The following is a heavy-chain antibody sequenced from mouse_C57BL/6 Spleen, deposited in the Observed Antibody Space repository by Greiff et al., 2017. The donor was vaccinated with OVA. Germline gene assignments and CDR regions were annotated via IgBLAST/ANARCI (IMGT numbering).Heavy chain of an antibody. CDR3: AIWNDGYFCAY. V-gene: IGHV14-2*01. Sequence: DVQLQESGAELVKPGASVELSCTASGFNITDYYMHWVKQRTEQGLEWIGRIDPEDGETKYAPKFQGKATITADTSSNTAYLQLSSLTSEDTAVYYCAIWNDGYFCAYWGQGTLVTVSA. CDR1: GFNITDYY. CDR2: IDPEDGET. J-gene: IGHJ3*01. D-gene: IGHD2-3*01.